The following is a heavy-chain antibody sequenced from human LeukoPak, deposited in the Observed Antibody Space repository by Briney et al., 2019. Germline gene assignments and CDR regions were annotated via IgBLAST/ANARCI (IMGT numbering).Heavy chain of an antibody. CDR1: GGSISSYY. CDR3: ARDCCSSTSALSGFDY. V-gene: IGHV4-4*07. J-gene: IGHJ4*02. Sequence: SETLSLTCSVSGGSISSYYWSWIRQPAGKGREWIGRIYTTGNTDYNPSLKSRVTMSVDTSKNQFSLNLSSVTAADTAVYYCARDCCSSTSALSGFDYWGQGTLVTVSS. CDR2: IYTTGNT. D-gene: IGHD2-2*01.